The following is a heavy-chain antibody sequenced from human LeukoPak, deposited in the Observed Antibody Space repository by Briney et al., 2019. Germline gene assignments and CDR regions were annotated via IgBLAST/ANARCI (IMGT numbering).Heavy chain of an antibody. Sequence: GGSLRLSCTASGFTFGDYAMSWFRQAPGKGLEWVGFIRNRPNGGTPEYAASVKGRFTISRDDSKSIAYLQMNSLKIEDTAVYYCTRGDYSNYDYWGQGTLVTVSS. V-gene: IGHV3-49*03. CDR1: GFTFGDYA. CDR2: IRNRPNGGTP. D-gene: IGHD4-11*01. CDR3: TRGDYSNYDY. J-gene: IGHJ4*02.